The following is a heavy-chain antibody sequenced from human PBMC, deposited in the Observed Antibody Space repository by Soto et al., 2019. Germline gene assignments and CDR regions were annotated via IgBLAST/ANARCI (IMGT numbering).Heavy chain of an antibody. CDR2: IIPIFGTA. Sequence: AVKVSCKASGGTFSSYAISWVRQAPGQGLEWMGGIIPIFGTANYAQKFQGRVTITADESTSTAYMELSSLRSEDTAVYYCAGGITIFGVVIIPDYGMDVWGQGTTVTVS. D-gene: IGHD3-3*01. V-gene: IGHV1-69*13. J-gene: IGHJ6*02. CDR3: AGGITIFGVVIIPDYGMDV. CDR1: GGTFSSYA.